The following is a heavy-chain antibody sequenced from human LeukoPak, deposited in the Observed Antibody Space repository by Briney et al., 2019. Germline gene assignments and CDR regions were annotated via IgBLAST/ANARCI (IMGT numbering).Heavy chain of an antibody. CDR1: GYTFTSYY. V-gene: IGHV1-2*02. J-gene: IGHJ6*03. Sequence: ASVKVSCTASGYTFTSYYMHWVRQAPGQGLEWMGWINPNSGGTNYAQKFQGTVTMTRDTSISTAYMELSRLRSDDTAVYYCARSSAAAGFYYYYYMDVWGKGTTVTGSS. CDR2: INPNSGGT. D-gene: IGHD6-13*01. CDR3: ARSSAAAGFYYYYYMDV.